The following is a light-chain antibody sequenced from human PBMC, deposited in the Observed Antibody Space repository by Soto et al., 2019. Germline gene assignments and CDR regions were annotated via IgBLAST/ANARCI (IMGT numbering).Light chain of an antibody. V-gene: IGKV1-27*01. Sequence: DIQMTQSPSSLSASVGDRVTITCRASQGISNYLAWYQQKPGKVPKLLIYAASTLQSGVPSRFSRTGYGTDFTLNISSLKPEDGATYYCQKYNSAPRTFGQGTNVEIK. J-gene: IGKJ1*01. CDR2: AAS. CDR3: QKYNSAPRT. CDR1: QGISNY.